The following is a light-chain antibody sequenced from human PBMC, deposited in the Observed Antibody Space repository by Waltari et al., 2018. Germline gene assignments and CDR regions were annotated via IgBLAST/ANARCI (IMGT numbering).Light chain of an antibody. Sequence: QSALTQPRSVSGSPGQSVAISCTGTSSDVGAYNYVPWYQPHPGKAPKLMIFDVSKRPSGVPDRFSGSKSGNTASLTISGLQAEDEADYHCSSTAGGYTWVFGGGTKVTVL. V-gene: IGLV2-11*01. CDR1: SSDVGAYNY. J-gene: IGLJ3*02. CDR2: DVS. CDR3: SSTAGGYTWV.